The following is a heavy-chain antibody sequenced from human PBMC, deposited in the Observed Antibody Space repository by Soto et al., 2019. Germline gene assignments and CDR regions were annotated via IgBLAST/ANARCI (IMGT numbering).Heavy chain of an antibody. CDR2: IYYSGST. J-gene: IGHJ4*02. D-gene: IGHD2-15*01. CDR1: GGSISSGDYY. V-gene: IGHV4-30-4*01. CDR3: ARVADCSGGRCYFSVDY. Sequence: SETMSLTCTVAGGSISSGDYYWRWIRQPPGKGLEWIGYIYYSGSTYYNPSLKSRVTTSVDTSKNQFSLKLSSVTAADTAVYYCARVADCSGGRCYFSVDYWGQGTLVTVSS.